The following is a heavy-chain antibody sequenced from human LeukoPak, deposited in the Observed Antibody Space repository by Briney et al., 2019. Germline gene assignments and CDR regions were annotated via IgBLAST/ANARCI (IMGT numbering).Heavy chain of an antibody. CDR2: ISSNGGST. V-gene: IGHV3-64*01. CDR3: ARDQFAAMDY. D-gene: IGHD2-2*01. J-gene: IGHJ4*02. Sequence: GGSLRLSCAASRFTFSSYAMHWVRQAPGKGLGYVSAISSNGGSTYYANSVKGRFTISRDNSKNTLYLQMGSLRAEDTGVYYCARDQFAAMDYWGQGTLVTVSS. CDR1: RFTFSSYA.